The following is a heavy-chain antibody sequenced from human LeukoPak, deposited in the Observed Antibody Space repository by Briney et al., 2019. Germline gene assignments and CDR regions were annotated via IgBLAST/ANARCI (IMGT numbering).Heavy chain of an antibody. J-gene: IGHJ5*02. CDR2: IYPGDSDT. CDR1: GYSFTSYW. Sequence: GESLEISCKGSGYSFTSYWIGWVRQMPGKGLEWMGIIYPGDSDTRYSPPFQGQVTISADKSISTAYLQWSSLKASDTAMYYCARGLPPTAMVRGVPNWFDPWGQGTLVTVSS. CDR3: ARGLPPTAMVRGVPNWFDP. V-gene: IGHV5-51*01. D-gene: IGHD3-10*01.